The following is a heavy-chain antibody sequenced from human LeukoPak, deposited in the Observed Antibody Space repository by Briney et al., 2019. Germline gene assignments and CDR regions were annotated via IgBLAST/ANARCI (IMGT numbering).Heavy chain of an antibody. D-gene: IGHD4-17*01. CDR3: ARSPYYGDYGTWFDP. CDR2: IYYSGST. CDR1: GFTFSNAW. Sequence: PGGSLRLSCAASGFTFSNAWMSWVRQAPGKGLEWIGYIYYSGSTNYNPSLKSRVTISVDSSKNQFSLKLSSVTAADTAVYYCARSPYYGDYGTWFDPWGQGTLVTVSS. V-gene: IGHV4-59*01. J-gene: IGHJ5*02.